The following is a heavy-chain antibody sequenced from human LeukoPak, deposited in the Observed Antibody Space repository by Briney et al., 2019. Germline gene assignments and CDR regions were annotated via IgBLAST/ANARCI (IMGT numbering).Heavy chain of an antibody. V-gene: IGHV1-2*02. CDR1: GYTFTGYY. D-gene: IGHD3-22*01. CDR3: ARAAYESSGHDY. Sequence: GASVKVSCKASGYTFTGYYLHWVRQAPGQGLEWMGWINPNSGGTNYAQKFQGRVTMTRDTSISTAYMELSRLRSDDTAVYYCARAAYESSGHDYWGQGTLVTVSS. J-gene: IGHJ4*02. CDR2: INPNSGGT.